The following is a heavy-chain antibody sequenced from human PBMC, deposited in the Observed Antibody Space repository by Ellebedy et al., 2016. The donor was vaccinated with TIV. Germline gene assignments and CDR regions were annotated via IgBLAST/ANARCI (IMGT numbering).Heavy chain of an antibody. CDR1: GGTFSSYA. J-gene: IGHJ4*02. CDR3: ARNSDEWSSRGGFDY. Sequence: AASVKVSCKASGGTFSSYAIFWLRQAPGQGLEWMGGTIPFFGTASYAQKFQGRVTLTADESTSTAYMELRSLRSEDTAVYYCARNSDEWSSRGGFDYWGQGTLVTVSS. D-gene: IGHD3-3*01. CDR2: TIPFFGTA. V-gene: IGHV1-69*13.